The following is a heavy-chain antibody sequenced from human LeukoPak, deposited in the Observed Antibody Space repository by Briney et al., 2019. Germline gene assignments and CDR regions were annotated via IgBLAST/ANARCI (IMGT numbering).Heavy chain of an antibody. Sequence: SETLSLTGTVSGGSISSYYWSWIRQPPGKGLEWIGYIYYSGSTNYNPSLKSRVTISVDTSKNQFSLKLSSVTAADTAVYYCARSPSPGYSYGFGWFDPWGQGTLVTVSS. J-gene: IGHJ5*02. D-gene: IGHD5-18*01. CDR2: IYYSGST. CDR3: ARSPSPGYSYGFGWFDP. V-gene: IGHV4-59*01. CDR1: GGSISSYY.